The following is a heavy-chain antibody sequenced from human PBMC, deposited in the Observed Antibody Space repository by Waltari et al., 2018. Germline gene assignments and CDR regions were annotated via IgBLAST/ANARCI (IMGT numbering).Heavy chain of an antibody. CDR3: ARLLDRTNWYKGWFDP. Sequence: EVQLVQSGAEVKKPGESLKISCKVSGNSFTNYWIGWVRQMPGKGLEWMGVIYPRDSATRLSPSSQGQVTISAAKSISTAYLQWSSLKASDTAMYYCARLLDRTNWYKGWFDPWGQGTLVTVSS. V-gene: IGHV5-51*01. CDR2: IYPRDSAT. D-gene: IGHD6-13*01. J-gene: IGHJ5*02. CDR1: GNSFTNYW.